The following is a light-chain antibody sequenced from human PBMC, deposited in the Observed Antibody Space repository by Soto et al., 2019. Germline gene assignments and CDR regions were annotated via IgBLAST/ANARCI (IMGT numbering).Light chain of an antibody. Sequence: QSALTQPASVSGSPGKSITISCTGTSSDVGSYNVVSWYQQHPGKAPKLMIYEVSKRPSGVSDRFSGSRSGITASLTISGLQAEDEADYFCCSYAGSSTWVFGGGTKVTV. CDR2: EVS. CDR3: CSYAGSSTWV. V-gene: IGLV2-23*02. J-gene: IGLJ3*02. CDR1: SSDVGSYNV.